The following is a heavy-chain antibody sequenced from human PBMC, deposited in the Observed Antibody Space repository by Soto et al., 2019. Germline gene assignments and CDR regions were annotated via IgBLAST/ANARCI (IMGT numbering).Heavy chain of an antibody. CDR3: ARSPSSSWYGGGAFDI. Sequence: PSETLALTCAVSGGSISSSNWWSCVRQPPGKGLEWIGEIYHSGSTNYNPSLKSRVNISVDKSKNQFSLKLSSVTAADTAVYYCARSPSSSWYGGGAFDIWGQGTMVTVSS. D-gene: IGHD6-13*01. CDR2: IYHSGST. CDR1: GGSISSSNW. J-gene: IGHJ3*02. V-gene: IGHV4-4*02.